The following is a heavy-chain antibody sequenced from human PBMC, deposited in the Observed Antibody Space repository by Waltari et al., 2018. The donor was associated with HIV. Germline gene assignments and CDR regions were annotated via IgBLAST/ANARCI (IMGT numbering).Heavy chain of an antibody. J-gene: IGHJ3*02. CDR1: GFTVSSNY. V-gene: IGHV3-66*01. Sequence: EVQLVESGGGLVQPGGSLRLSCAASGFTVSSNYMSWVRQAPGKGLEWVSVIYSGGSTYYADSVKGRFTISRDKSKNTLYLQMNSLRAEDTAVYYCARDGPLISQGAFDIWGQGTMVTVSS. D-gene: IGHD3-22*01. CDR2: IYSGGST. CDR3: ARDGPLISQGAFDI.